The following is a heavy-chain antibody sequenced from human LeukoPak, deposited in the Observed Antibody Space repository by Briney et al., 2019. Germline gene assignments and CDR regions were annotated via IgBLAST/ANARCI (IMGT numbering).Heavy chain of an antibody. Sequence: SETLSLTCTVSGGSISNYYWSWIRQPPGKGLEWIGYIHYSGSTSYNPSLKSRVTISVDTSKNQFSLKLRFVTPADTAVYYCARTTEGYCSGSSCYSYYYYMDVWGKGTTVTVSS. D-gene: IGHD2-15*01. CDR1: GGSISNYY. V-gene: IGHV4-59*01. CDR3: ARTTEGYCSGSSCYSYYYYMDV. CDR2: IHYSGST. J-gene: IGHJ6*03.